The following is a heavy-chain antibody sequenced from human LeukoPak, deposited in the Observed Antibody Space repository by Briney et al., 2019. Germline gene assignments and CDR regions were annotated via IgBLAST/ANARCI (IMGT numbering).Heavy chain of an antibody. CDR2: IYSGGST. CDR1: GFTVSSNY. Sequence: PGGSLRLSCAASGFTVSSNYMSWVRQAPGKGLEWVSVIYSGGSTYYADSVKGRFTISRDNSKNTLYLQMNSLRAEDTAVYYCARGYSSSGYGEYFQHWGQGTLVTVSS. J-gene: IGHJ1*01. V-gene: IGHV3-53*01. CDR3: ARGYSSSGYGEYFQH. D-gene: IGHD6-13*01.